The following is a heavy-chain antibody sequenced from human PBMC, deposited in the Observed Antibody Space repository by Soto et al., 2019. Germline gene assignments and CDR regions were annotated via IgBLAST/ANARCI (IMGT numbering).Heavy chain of an antibody. D-gene: IGHD2-2*01. CDR2: IYPGDSDT. Sequence: PGDSLKVSCKGSGYSFTSYWIGWVRQMPGKGLEWMGIIYPGDSDTRYSPSFQGQVTISADKSISTAYLQWSSLKASDTAMYYCARLVGYCSRTSCHAGPEYFQHRGQRSLVTVCS. J-gene: IGHJ1*01. CDR1: GYSFTSYW. CDR3: ARLVGYCSRTSCHAGPEYFQH. V-gene: IGHV5-51*01.